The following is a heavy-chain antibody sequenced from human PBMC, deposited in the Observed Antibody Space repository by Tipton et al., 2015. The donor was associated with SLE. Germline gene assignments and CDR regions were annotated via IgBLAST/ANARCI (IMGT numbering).Heavy chain of an antibody. V-gene: IGHV3-7*04. CDR3: ARARISAPAFDI. Sequence: GSLRLSCAASGFTFSSYWMSWVRQAPGKGLEWVANIKQDGSEKYYVDSVKGRFTISRDNAKNSLYLQMNSLRAEETAVYYCARARISAPAFDIWGQGTMVTVSS. CDR1: GFTFSSYW. CDR2: IKQDGSEK. J-gene: IGHJ3*02.